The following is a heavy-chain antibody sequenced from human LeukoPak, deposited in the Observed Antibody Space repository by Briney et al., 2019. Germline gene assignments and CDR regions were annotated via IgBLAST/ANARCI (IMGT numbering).Heavy chain of an antibody. D-gene: IGHD2-15*01. Sequence: GESLKISCKDSGYSFPNYWIGWVRQMPGKGLEWMGIIYPDDSDTRYIPSFQGQVTISADKSISTAYLQWSSLKASDTAMYYCARRYCSGGNCYQDDYWGQGTLVTVSS. J-gene: IGHJ4*02. CDR1: GYSFPNYW. CDR3: ARRYCSGGNCYQDDY. V-gene: IGHV5-51*01. CDR2: IYPDDSDT.